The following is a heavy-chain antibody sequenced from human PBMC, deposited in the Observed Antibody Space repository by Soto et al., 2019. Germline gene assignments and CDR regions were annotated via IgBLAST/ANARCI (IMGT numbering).Heavy chain of an antibody. CDR1: GFTFSRYS. J-gene: IGHJ4*02. Sequence: GGSLRLSCAASGFTFSRYSMNWVRQAPGKGLEWVSYISRSSSTIYYGDSVKGRFTISRDNAKNTVYLQMNSLRAEDTAVYYCARVPTGGYDWVWGQGTLVTVSS. CDR2: ISRSSSTI. D-gene: IGHD5-12*01. V-gene: IGHV3-48*04. CDR3: ARVPTGGYDWV.